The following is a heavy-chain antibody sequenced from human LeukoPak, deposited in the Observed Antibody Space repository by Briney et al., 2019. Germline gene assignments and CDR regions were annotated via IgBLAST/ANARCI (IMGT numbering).Heavy chain of an antibody. J-gene: IGHJ6*03. V-gene: IGHV3-21*01. CDR2: ISSSSSYI. Sequence: GGSLRLSCAASGFTFSSYSMNWVRQASGKGLEWVSSISSSSSYIYYADSVKGRFTISRDNAKNSLYLQMNSLRAVDTAVYYCARGGYYYYMDVWGKGTTVTVSS. CDR3: ARGGYYYYMDV. CDR1: GFTFSSYS.